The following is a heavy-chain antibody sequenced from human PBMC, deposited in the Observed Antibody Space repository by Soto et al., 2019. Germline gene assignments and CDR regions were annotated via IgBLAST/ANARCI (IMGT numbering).Heavy chain of an antibody. D-gene: IGHD3-22*01. Sequence: PGGSLRLSCAASGFTFISYAIYFFRQSPFKWLEWVAVISYDGSNKNYADSVKGRFTISRDNSKNTLHLQMNSLRAEDTAVYYCARDRLYDSNTYYYNYGMDVWGQGTTVTVSS. CDR1: GFTFISYA. CDR2: ISYDGSNK. CDR3: ARDRLYDSNTYYYNYGMDV. J-gene: IGHJ6*02. V-gene: IGHV3-30-3*01.